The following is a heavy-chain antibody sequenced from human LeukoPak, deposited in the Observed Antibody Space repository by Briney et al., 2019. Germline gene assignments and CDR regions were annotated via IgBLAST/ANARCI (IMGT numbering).Heavy chain of an antibody. V-gene: IGHV3-48*01. D-gene: IGHD7-27*01. J-gene: IGHJ4*02. CDR1: GFTFSSYS. CDR3: ARGGWGSPFDY. Sequence: GGSLRLSCAASGFTFSSYSMNWVRQAPGKGLEWVSYISSSSSTIYYADSVKGRFTISRDNSRNTLYLQMNSLRAEDTAVYYCARGGWGSPFDYWGQGALLTVSS. CDR2: ISSSSSTI.